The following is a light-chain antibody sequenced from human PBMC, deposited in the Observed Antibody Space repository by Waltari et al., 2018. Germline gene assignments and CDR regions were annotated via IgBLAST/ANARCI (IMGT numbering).Light chain of an antibody. CDR3: AAWDNSTFVL. J-gene: IGLJ2*01. V-gene: IGLV3-1*01. CDR2: QDN. Sequence: SFELTQTPSVSVSPGQTASITCSGDILAGKYVSWYQHKPGQSPVLVIYQDNLRPSGIPERFSGSNSGNTATLTISGTQAMDEADYYCAAWDNSTFVLFGGG. CDR1: ILAGKY.